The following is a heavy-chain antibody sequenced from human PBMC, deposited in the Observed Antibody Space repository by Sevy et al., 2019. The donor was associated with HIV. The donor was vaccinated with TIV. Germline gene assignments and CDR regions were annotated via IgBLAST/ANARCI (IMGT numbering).Heavy chain of an antibody. V-gene: IGHV5-51*01. CDR2: IFPGNSDT. D-gene: IGHD2-15*01. CDR3: LRVVAGEGHLDY. J-gene: IGHJ4*02. Sequence: GESLKISCRGSGNSFTNNWIGWVRQMPGKALDWMGVIFPGNSDTRYSPSLQSQVTISADKSITTAYLHWNSLRASDNGIYYCLRVVAGEGHLDYWGQGTLVTVSS. CDR1: GNSFTNNW.